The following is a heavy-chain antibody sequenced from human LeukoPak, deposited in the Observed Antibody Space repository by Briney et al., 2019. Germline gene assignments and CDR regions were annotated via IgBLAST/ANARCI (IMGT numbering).Heavy chain of an antibody. J-gene: IGHJ3*02. Sequence: GGSLRLSCAASGFTFTAHSMNWVRQAPGKGLEWVSSISRSGGFIYYLDSVKGRFTTSRDNAKNSLYLQMNNLGVEDTAVYYCARTIAATGKGLDTFDIWGQGTLVTASS. CDR2: ISRSGGFI. V-gene: IGHV3-21*01. D-gene: IGHD6-13*01. CDR1: GFTFTAHS. CDR3: ARTIAATGKGLDTFDI.